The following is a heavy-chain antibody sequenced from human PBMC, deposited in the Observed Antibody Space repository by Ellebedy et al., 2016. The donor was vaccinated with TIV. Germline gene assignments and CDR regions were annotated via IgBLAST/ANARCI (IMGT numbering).Heavy chain of an antibody. J-gene: IGHJ4*02. V-gene: IGHV3-33*08. CDR3: ARDHEEWELPGSRYFDY. CDR2: IWYDGSNK. CDR1: GFTFSDYW. Sequence: PGGSLRLSCAASGFTFSDYWMSWVRQAPGKGLEWVAVIWYDGSNKYYADSVKGRFTISRDNSKNTLYLQMNSLRAEDTAVYYCARDHEEWELPGSRYFDYWGRGTLVTVSS. D-gene: IGHD1-26*01.